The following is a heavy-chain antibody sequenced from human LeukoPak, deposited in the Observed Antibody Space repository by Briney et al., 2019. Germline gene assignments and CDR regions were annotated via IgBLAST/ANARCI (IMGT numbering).Heavy chain of an antibody. D-gene: IGHD6-13*01. J-gene: IGHJ6*02. Sequence: GESLKISCKGSGYSFTSYWIGWVRQMPGKGLEWMGIIYPGDSDTRYSPSFQGQVTISADKSISTAYLQWSSLKASDTAMYYCARTADSSTSHYYYGMDVWGQGTTVTVSS. CDR3: ARTADSSTSHYYYGMDV. CDR2: IYPGDSDT. V-gene: IGHV5-51*01. CDR1: GYSFTSYW.